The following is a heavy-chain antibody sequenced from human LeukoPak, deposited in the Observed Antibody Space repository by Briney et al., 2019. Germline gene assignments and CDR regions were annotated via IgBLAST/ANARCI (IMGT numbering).Heavy chain of an antibody. CDR1: GGSISSYY. CDR2: INHSGST. Sequence: SETLSLTCTVSGGSISSYYWSWIRQPPGKGLEWIGEINHSGSTNYNPSLKSRVTISVDTSKNQFSLKLSSVTAADTAVYYCASHTYYYGSGSKNWFDPWGQGTLVTVSS. CDR3: ASHTYYYGSGSKNWFDP. D-gene: IGHD3-10*01. J-gene: IGHJ5*02. V-gene: IGHV4-34*01.